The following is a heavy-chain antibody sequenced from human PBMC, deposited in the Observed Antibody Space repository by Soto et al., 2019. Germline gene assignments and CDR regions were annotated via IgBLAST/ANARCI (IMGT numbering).Heavy chain of an antibody. CDR3: AKDYRLGELWD. Sequence: GGSLRLSCAASGFTFSSYGMHWVRQAPGKGLEWVAVISYDGSNKYYADSVKGRFTISRDNSKNTLYLQMNSLRAEDTAVDYCAKDYRLGELWDWGQGTLVTVSS. D-gene: IGHD3-16*01. CDR2: ISYDGSNK. V-gene: IGHV3-30*18. CDR1: GFTFSSYG. J-gene: IGHJ4*02.